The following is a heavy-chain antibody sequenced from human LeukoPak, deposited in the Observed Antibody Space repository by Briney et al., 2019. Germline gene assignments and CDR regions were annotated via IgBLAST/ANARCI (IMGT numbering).Heavy chain of an antibody. CDR2: INHSGST. J-gene: IGHJ5*02. CDR1: GGSFSDYY. V-gene: IGHV4-34*01. Sequence: SETLSLTCAVYGGSFSDYYWSWIRQPPGKGLEWIGEINHSGSTNYNPSLKSRVTISVDTSKNQFSLKLSSVTAADTAMYYCARNRYYYGSGNYGVPNWFDPWGQGTLVTVSS. D-gene: IGHD3-10*01. CDR3: ARNRYYYGSGNYGVPNWFDP.